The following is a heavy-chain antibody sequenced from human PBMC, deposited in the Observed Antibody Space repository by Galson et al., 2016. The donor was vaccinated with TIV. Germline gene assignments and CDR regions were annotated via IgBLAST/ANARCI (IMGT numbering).Heavy chain of an antibody. V-gene: IGHV3-33*01. CDR1: GFTFSSYG. Sequence: SLRLSCAASGFTFSSYGMHWVRQAPGKGLEWVAIISYDGSDKDYTDSVKGRFTISRDKSKNTLYLQMDSVRVEDTATYYCARIHRSYGMDVWGQGTPVPV. D-gene: IGHD5-18*01. CDR2: ISYDGSDK. CDR3: ARIHRSYGMDV. J-gene: IGHJ6*02.